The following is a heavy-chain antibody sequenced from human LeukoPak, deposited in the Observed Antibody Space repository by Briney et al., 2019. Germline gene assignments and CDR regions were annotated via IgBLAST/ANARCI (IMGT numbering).Heavy chain of an antibody. CDR2: INQDGSEK. CDR1: GFTFSRNW. D-gene: IGHD1-26*01. J-gene: IGHJ6*02. CDR3: ARGRSNYYGMDV. V-gene: IGHV3-7*03. Sequence: GGSLRLSCAASGFTFSRNWMIWVRQAPGKRLEWVANINQDGSEKYYVDSVKGRFTISRDNAKNSLFLQMNSLRAEDTAVYYCARGRSNYYGMDVWGQGTTVTVSS.